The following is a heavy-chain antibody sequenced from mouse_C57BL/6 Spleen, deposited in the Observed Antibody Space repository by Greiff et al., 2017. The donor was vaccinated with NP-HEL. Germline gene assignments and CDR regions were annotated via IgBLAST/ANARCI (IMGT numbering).Heavy chain of an antibody. D-gene: IGHD1-1*01. Sequence: QVQLQQSGAELVRPGTSVKVSCKASGYAFTNYLIEWVKQRPGQGLEWIGVINPGSGGTNYNEKFKGKATLTADKSSSTAYMQLSSLTSEDSAVYFCARNYGSRYDYAMDYWGQGTSVTVSS. CDR2: INPGSGGT. CDR1: GYAFTNYL. V-gene: IGHV1-54*01. J-gene: IGHJ4*01. CDR3: ARNYGSRYDYAMDY.